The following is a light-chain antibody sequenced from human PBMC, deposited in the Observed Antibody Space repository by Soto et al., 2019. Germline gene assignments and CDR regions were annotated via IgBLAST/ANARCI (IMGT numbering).Light chain of an antibody. CDR1: QSVSGN. CDR3: QQYNNWPFT. V-gene: IGKV3-15*01. Sequence: EIVKTQSPATLSVSPGERAALSCMASQSVSGNLAWYQQKPGQAPRLLIYGASTRATGIPARFSGSGSGTEFTLTISSLQSEDFAVYYCQQYNNWPFTFGPGTKVDIK. CDR2: GAS. J-gene: IGKJ3*01.